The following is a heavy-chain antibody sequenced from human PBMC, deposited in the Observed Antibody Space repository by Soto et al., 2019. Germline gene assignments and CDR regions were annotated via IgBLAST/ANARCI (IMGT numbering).Heavy chain of an antibody. V-gene: IGHV3-23*01. CDR1: GFTFSSYA. CDR3: ATRVDPWGSGIYYYGMDV. CDR2: ISGSGGST. J-gene: IGHJ6*02. Sequence: EVQLLESGGGLVQPGGSLRLSCAASGFTFSSYAMSWVRQAPGKGLEWVSAISGSGGSTYYADSVKGRFTISRDNSKSKLYLQMNRLRGEDTAVYYCATRVDPWGSGIYYYGMDVWGQGTTVTVSS. D-gene: IGHD3-10*01.